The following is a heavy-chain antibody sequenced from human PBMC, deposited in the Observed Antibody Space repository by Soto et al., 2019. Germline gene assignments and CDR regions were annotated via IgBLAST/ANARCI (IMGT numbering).Heavy chain of an antibody. CDR1: GFTFTSSA. D-gene: IGHD6-13*01. J-gene: IGHJ6*03. CDR3: AADRGDSSSAYYYYMDV. Sequence: ASVKVSCKASGFTFTSSAMQWVRQARGQRLEWIGWIVVGSGNTNYAQKFQERVTITRDMSTSTAYMELSSLRSEDTAVYYCAADRGDSSSAYYYYMDVWGKGTTVTVSS. CDR2: IVVGSGNT. V-gene: IGHV1-58*02.